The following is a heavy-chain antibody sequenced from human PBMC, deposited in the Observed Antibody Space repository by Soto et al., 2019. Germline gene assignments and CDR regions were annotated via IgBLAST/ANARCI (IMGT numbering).Heavy chain of an antibody. CDR2: IFPSDSDT. Sequence: PGESLKISCRTSGYRFTSYWIAWVRQMPGKGLEWMGIIFPSDSDTRYSPSFQGQVTISADRSTSTVFLQWASLKASDTAVYFCARKDKSGYFNWFDPWGQGIQVTVSS. CDR1: GYRFTSYW. V-gene: IGHV5-51*01. D-gene: IGHD6-25*01. CDR3: ARKDKSGYFNWFDP. J-gene: IGHJ5*02.